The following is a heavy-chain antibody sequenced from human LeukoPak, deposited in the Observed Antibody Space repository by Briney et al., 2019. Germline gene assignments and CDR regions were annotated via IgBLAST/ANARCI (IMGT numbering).Heavy chain of an antibody. J-gene: IGHJ4*02. CDR2: ISGSDGGT. V-gene: IGHV3-23*01. Sequence: GGSLRLSCAASGFTFSSYAMSWVRQAPGKGLEWVSAISGSDGGTYYADSVKGRFTISRDNSKNTLYLQMNSLRAEDTAVYYCARGMGGSYDSSGYYFDYWGQGALVTVSS. CDR1: GFTFSSYA. CDR3: ARGMGGSYDSSGYYFDY. D-gene: IGHD3-22*01.